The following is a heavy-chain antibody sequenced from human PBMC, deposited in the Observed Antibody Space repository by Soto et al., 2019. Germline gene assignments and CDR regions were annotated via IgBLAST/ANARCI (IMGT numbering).Heavy chain of an antibody. D-gene: IGHD2-2*01. V-gene: IGHV3-30*18. J-gene: IGHJ4*02. Sequence: CVGTGSTIGNYAIPGVRQASNKGLEWVAIVSYDGDNEYYADSVRGRFFISRDNSRNTLYLQTSSLRHEDTAVYYCAKDGGPASCNSPGCSAEHFAYWGQGTQVTVSS. CDR2: VSYDGDNE. CDR1: GSTIGNYA. CDR3: AKDGGPASCNSPGCSAEHFAY.